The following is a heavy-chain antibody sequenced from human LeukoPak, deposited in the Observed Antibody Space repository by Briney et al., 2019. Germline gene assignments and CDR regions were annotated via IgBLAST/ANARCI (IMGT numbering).Heavy chain of an antibody. CDR1: GFTFSSYW. CDR3: ARDLGIVAGHYYYMDV. Sequence: GGSLRLSCAASGFTFSSYWMSWVRQAPGKGLEWVANIKQDGSEKYYVDSVKGRFTISRDNAKNSLYLQMNSLRAEDTAVYYCARDLGIVAGHYYYMDVWGKGTTVTVSS. J-gene: IGHJ6*03. D-gene: IGHD2-21*01. V-gene: IGHV3-7*01. CDR2: IKQDGSEK.